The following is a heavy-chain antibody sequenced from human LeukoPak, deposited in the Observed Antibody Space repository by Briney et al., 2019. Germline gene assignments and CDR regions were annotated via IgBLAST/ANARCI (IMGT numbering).Heavy chain of an antibody. D-gene: IGHD2-2*01. V-gene: IGHV3-23*01. Sequence: GGSLRLSCAASGFTFSSYAMSWVRQAPGKGLEWVSAISGSGGSTYYADSVKGRFTISRDNSKNTLYLQMNSLRAEDTAVYYCAKLGYCSSTSCTTNWFDPWGQGTLVTVSS. J-gene: IGHJ5*02. CDR2: ISGSGGST. CDR1: GFTFSSYA. CDR3: AKLGYCSSTSCTTNWFDP.